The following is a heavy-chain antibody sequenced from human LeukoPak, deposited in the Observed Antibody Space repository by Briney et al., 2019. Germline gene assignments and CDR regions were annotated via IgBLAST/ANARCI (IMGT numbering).Heavy chain of an antibody. D-gene: IGHD5-24*01. J-gene: IGHJ4*02. CDR2: IYYSGST. CDR1: GGSISSSSYY. Sequence: SETLSLTCTVSGGSISSSSYYWGWIRQPPGKGLEWIGSIYYSGSTYYNPSLKSRVTISVDTSKNQFSLKLSSVTAADTAVYYCARGPPDGYDDYWGQGTLVTVSS. V-gene: IGHV4-39*07. CDR3: ARGPPDGYDDY.